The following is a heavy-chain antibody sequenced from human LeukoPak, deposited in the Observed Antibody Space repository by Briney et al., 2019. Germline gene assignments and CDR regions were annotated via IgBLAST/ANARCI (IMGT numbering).Heavy chain of an antibody. V-gene: IGHV3-64*01. J-gene: IGHJ3*02. Sequence: PGGSLRLSCAASGFTFSSYAMHWVRQAPGKGLEYVSAISSNGGSTYYANSVKGRFTISRDNAKNSLYLQMNSLRAEDTALYYCARPYYDILTGYSYDAFDIWGQGTMVTVSS. CDR3: ARPYYDILTGYSYDAFDI. D-gene: IGHD3-9*01. CDR2: ISSNGGST. CDR1: GFTFSSYA.